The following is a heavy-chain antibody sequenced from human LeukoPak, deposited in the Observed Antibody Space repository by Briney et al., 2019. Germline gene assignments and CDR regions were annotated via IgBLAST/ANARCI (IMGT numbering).Heavy chain of an antibody. CDR1: GFTFDDYT. V-gene: IGHV3-43*01. J-gene: IGHJ4*02. CDR3: AKGLALVAKSGPFDY. CDR2: ISWDGGST. D-gene: IGHD5-12*01. Sequence: GGSLRLSCAASGFTFDDYTMHWVRQAPGKGLEWVSLISWDGGSTYYADSVKGRFTISRDNSKNSLYLQMNSLRTEDTALYYYAKGLALVAKSGPFDYWGQGTLVTVSS.